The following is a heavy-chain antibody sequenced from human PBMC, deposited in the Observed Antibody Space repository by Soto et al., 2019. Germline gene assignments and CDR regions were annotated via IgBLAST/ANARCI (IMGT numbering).Heavy chain of an antibody. Sequence: QVQLVQSGAEEKKPGASVKVSCKASGYTFISYSMHWVRQAPGQRLEWMGWINVGNGNTKYSEKFQGRVTITIDTSASTGYMELSSRRYEDTAVYYWARERRASGSRGLGPWGQGTLVTVSS. CDR3: ARERRASGSRGLGP. V-gene: IGHV1-3*05. CDR2: INVGNGNT. D-gene: IGHD6-19*01. CDR1: GYTFISYS. J-gene: IGHJ5*02.